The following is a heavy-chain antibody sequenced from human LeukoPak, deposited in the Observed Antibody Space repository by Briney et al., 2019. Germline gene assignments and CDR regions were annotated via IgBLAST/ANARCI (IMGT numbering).Heavy chain of an antibody. CDR3: AKRYFGNYYFDS. D-gene: IGHD3-9*01. V-gene: IGHV3-23*01. Sequence: PGGSLRLSCAASGFTFNTYAMSWVRQAPGKGLEWVSAISGSGDSTYYADSVKGRFTISRDNSKNTLYLQMNSLRAEDTAVYYCAKRYFGNYYFDSWGQGTLVTVSS. CDR1: GFTFNTYA. J-gene: IGHJ4*02. CDR2: ISGSGDST.